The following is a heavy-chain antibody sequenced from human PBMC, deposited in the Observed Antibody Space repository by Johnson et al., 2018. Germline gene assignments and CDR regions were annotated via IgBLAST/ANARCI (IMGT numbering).Heavy chain of an antibody. J-gene: IGHJ6*03. CDR1: GFTFSSYW. CDR3: AKDPSGWHYYYYYMDV. V-gene: IGHV3-30*18. D-gene: IGHD6-19*01. Sequence: VQLVESGGGLVQXGGSLRLXCAASGFTFSSYWMSWVRQAPGKGLEWVAVISYDGSNKYYADSVKGRFTISRDNSKNTLYLQMNSLRAEDTAVYYCAKDPSGWHYYYYYMDVWGKGTTVTVSS. CDR2: ISYDGSNK.